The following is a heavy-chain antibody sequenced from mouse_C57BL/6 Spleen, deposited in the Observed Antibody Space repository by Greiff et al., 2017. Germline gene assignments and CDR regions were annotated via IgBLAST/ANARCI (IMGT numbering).Heavy chain of an antibody. V-gene: IGHV1-54*01. J-gene: IGHJ1*03. CDR2: IKPGSGGT. D-gene: IGHD2-1*01. CDR3: ARGGIYYGNYGWYFDV. CDR1: GYAFTNYL. Sequence: VQLQQSGAELVRPGTSVKVSCKASGYAFTNYLIEWVKQRPGQGLEWIGVIKPGSGGTNYNEKFKGKATLTADKSSSTAYMQLSSLTSEDSAVYFCARGGIYYGNYGWYFDVWGTGTTVTVSS.